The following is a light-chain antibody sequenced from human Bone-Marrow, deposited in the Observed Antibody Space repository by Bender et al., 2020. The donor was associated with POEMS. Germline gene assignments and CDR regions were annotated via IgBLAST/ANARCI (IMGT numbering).Light chain of an antibody. V-gene: IGLV2-11*01. CDR3: CSFAGPSFV. CDR2: DVT. J-gene: IGLJ1*01. Sequence: QSALTQPRSVSGSPGQSVTISCTGTSSDVGAYNFVSWYQQHPGQDPKLLIFDVTKRPSGVPDRVSCSQSGNTASLTISVLQADDDADYYCCSFAGPSFVFGTGTKVTVL. CDR1: SSDVGAYNF.